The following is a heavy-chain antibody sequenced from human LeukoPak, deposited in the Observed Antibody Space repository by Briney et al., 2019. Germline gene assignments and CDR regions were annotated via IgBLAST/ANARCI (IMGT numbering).Heavy chain of an antibody. CDR1: GFTFSSYG. J-gene: IGHJ6*02. CDR2: ISYDGSNK. CDR3: AKDREWEAPYYYYGMDV. D-gene: IGHD1-26*01. V-gene: IGHV3-30*18. Sequence: PGRSLRLSCAASGFTFSSYGMHWVRQAPGKGLEWVAVISYDGSNKYYTDSVKGRFTISRDNSKNTLYLQMNSLRAEDTAVYYCAKDREWEAPYYYYGMDVWGQGTTVTVSS.